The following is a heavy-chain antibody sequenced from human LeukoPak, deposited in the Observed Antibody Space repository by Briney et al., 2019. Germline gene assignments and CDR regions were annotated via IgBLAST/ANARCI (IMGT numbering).Heavy chain of an antibody. D-gene: IGHD2-21*02. CDR2: INPSGGST. V-gene: IGHV1-46*03. J-gene: IGHJ4*02. Sequence: ASVKVSCKASGYTFTSYYMHWVRQAPGQGLEWMGIINPSGGSTSYAQKFKGRVTMTRDTSTSTVYMELSSLRSEDTAVNYWARVGGGDTWNYWGQGTLVTVSS. CDR3: ARVGGGDTWNY. CDR1: GYTFTSYY.